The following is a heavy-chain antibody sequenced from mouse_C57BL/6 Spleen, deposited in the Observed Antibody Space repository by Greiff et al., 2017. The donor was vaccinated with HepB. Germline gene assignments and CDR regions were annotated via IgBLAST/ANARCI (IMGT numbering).Heavy chain of an antibody. J-gene: IGHJ2*01. CDR2: INPNNGGT. D-gene: IGHD2-3*01. CDR3: ARRSLADGYYAYFDY. Sequence: EVQLQQSGPELVKPGASVKIPCKASGYTFTDYNMDWVKQSHGKSLEWIGDINPNNGGTIYNQKFKGKATLTVDKSSSTAYMELRSLTSEDTAVYYCARRSLADGYYAYFDYWGQGTTLTVSS. CDR1: GYTFTDYN. V-gene: IGHV1-18*01.